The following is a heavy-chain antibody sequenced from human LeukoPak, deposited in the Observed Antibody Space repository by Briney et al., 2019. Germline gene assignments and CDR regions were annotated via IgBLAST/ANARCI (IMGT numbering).Heavy chain of an antibody. J-gene: IGHJ4*02. CDR2: ISGSGGST. V-gene: IGHV3-23*01. CDR3: AKDPGYYDSPLY. D-gene: IGHD3-22*01. CDR1: GFTFSSYS. Sequence: GGSLRLSCAASGFTFSSYSMNWVRQAPGKGLEWVSAISGSGGSTYYADSVKGRFTISRDNSKNTLYLQMNSLRAEDTAVYYCAKDPGYYDSPLYWGQGTLVTVSS.